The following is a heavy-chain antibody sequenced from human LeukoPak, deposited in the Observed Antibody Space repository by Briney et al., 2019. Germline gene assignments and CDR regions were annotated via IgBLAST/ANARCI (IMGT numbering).Heavy chain of an antibody. V-gene: IGHV4-59*01. D-gene: IGHD2-15*01. CDR2: IYYSGST. J-gene: IGHJ6*02. CDR3: ASSRDSHDCSDGRCSYYYHYLGMDV. CDR1: GASISGYY. Sequence: SETLSLTCTVSGASISGYYWSWIRQPPGKGLEWIGYIYYSGSTNYNPSLKSRVTISLDRSKNQFSLKLSSVTAADTAVYYCASSRDSHDCSDGRCSYYYHYLGMDVWGQGTTVIVSS.